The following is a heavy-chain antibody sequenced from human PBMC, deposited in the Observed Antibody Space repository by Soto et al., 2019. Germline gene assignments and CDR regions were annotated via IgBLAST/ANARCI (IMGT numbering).Heavy chain of an antibody. CDR3: ARVYSSSWTAVY. V-gene: IGHV3-48*02. CDR2: ISSSSSTI. Sequence: EVQLVESGGGLVQPGGSLRLSCAASGFTFSSYSMNWVRQAPGKGLEWVSYISSSSSTIYYADSVKGRFTISRDNAKNSLDLQMNSLRDEDTAVYYCARVYSSSWTAVYWGQGTLVTVSS. CDR1: GFTFSSYS. J-gene: IGHJ4*02. D-gene: IGHD6-13*01.